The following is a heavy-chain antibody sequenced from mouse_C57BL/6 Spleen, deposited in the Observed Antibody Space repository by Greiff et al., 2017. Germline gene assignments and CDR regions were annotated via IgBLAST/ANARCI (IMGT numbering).Heavy chain of an antibody. CDR1: GFTFSDYY. Sequence: EVHLVESEGGLVQPGSSMKLSCTASGFTFSDYYMAWVRQVPEKGLEWVANINYDGSSTYYLDSLKSRFIISRDNAKNILYLQLSSLKSEDTATYYCARDRGSSLDYWGQGTTLTVSS. CDR2: INYDGSST. J-gene: IGHJ2*01. D-gene: IGHD1-1*01. CDR3: ARDRGSSLDY. V-gene: IGHV5-16*01.